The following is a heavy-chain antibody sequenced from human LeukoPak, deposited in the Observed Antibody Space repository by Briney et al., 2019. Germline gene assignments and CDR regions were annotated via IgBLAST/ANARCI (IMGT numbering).Heavy chain of an antibody. CDR1: GGSFSGYY. CDR2: INHSGST. CDR3: ARTRLWLPFGY. D-gene: IGHD5-18*01. V-gene: IGHV4-34*01. J-gene: IGHJ4*02. Sequence: SETLSLTCAVYGGSFSGYYWSWIRQPPGKGLEWIGEINHSGSTNYNPSLKSRVTISVDTSKNQFSLKLSSVTAADTAVYYCARTRLWLPFGYWGQGTLVTVSS.